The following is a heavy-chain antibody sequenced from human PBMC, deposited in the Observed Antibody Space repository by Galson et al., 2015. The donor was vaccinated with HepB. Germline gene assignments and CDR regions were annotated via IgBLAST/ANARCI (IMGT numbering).Heavy chain of an antibody. J-gene: IGHJ4*02. CDR3: ARIFTSRWYFDH. D-gene: IGHD6-13*01. Sequence: SLRLSCAASGFTVSRSYMAWVRQAPGKGLEWVSVISTGTDLYYADSVRGRFAIARDNSKNSLYLQLNSLRADDTAVYYCARIFTSRWYFDHWGQGTLVTVSS. CDR2: ISTGTDL. V-gene: IGHV3-53*01. CDR1: GFTVSRSY.